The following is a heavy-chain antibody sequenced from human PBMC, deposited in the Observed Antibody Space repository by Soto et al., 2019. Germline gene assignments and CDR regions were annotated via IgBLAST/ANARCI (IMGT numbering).Heavy chain of an antibody. CDR3: AKLWGIVVVPAAMGFDY. CDR1: GFTFSSYA. J-gene: IGHJ4*02. Sequence: GGSLRLSCAASGFTFSSYAMSWVRQAPGKGLEWVSAISGSGGSTYYADSVKGRFTISRDNSKNTLYLQMNSLRAEDTAVYYCAKLWGIVVVPAAMGFDYWGQGTLVTVSS. V-gene: IGHV3-23*01. D-gene: IGHD2-2*01. CDR2: ISGSGGST.